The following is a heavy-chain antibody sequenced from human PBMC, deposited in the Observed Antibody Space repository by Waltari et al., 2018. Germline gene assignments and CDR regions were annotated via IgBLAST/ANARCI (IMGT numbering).Heavy chain of an antibody. V-gene: IGHV3-33*01. CDR1: GFTFSSYG. D-gene: IGHD5-18*01. J-gene: IGHJ3*02. CDR2: IWYDGSNK. CDR3: ARDLRGYSPDAFDI. Sequence: QVQLVESGGGVVQPGRSLRLSCAASGFTFSSYGMHWVRQAPGKGLEWVAVIWYDGSNKYYADSVKGRFTISRDNSKNTLYLQMNSLRAEDTAVYYCARDLRGYSPDAFDIWGQGTMVTVSS.